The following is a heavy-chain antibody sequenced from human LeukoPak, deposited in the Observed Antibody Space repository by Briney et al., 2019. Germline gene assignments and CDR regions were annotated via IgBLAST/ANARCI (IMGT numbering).Heavy chain of an antibody. CDR1: GGSFSGYY. V-gene: IGHV4-34*01. Sequence: PSETLSLTCAVYGGSFSGYYWSWIRQPPGKGLEWIGEINHSGSTNYNPSLKSRVTISVDTSKNQFSLKLSSVTAADTAVYYCARVGSSWYLYYYYMDVWGKGTTVTASS. J-gene: IGHJ6*03. CDR2: INHSGST. CDR3: ARVGSSWYLYYYYMDV. D-gene: IGHD6-13*01.